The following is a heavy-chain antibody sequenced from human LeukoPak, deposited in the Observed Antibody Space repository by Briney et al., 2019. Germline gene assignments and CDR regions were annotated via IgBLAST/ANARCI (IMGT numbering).Heavy chain of an antibody. V-gene: IGHV4-34*01. CDR3: ARVAWRRWLQSKSYYFDY. D-gene: IGHD5-24*01. Sequence: SETLSLTCDVYGGSFSGYYWSWIRQPPGKGLEWIGEINHSGSTNNNPSIKSRVTISVDTSKNQFSLKLSSVAAADTAVYCCARVAWRRWLQSKSYYFDYWGQGTLVTASS. CDR1: GGSFSGYY. J-gene: IGHJ4*02. CDR2: INHSGST.